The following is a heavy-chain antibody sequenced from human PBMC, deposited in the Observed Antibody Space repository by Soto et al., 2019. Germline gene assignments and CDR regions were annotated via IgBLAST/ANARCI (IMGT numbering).Heavy chain of an antibody. CDR1: GFSLSTSGMC. V-gene: IGHV2-70*01. D-gene: IGHD3-22*01. CDR3: ARYYYDSSGSRAPLDY. CDR2: IDWDDDK. Sequence: GPTLVNPTQTLTLTCTFSGFSLSTSGMCVSWIRQPPGKALEWLALIDWDDDKYYSTSLKTRLTISKDTSKNQVVLAMTNMDPVDTATYYCARYYYDSSGSRAPLDYWGQGTLVTVSS. J-gene: IGHJ4*02.